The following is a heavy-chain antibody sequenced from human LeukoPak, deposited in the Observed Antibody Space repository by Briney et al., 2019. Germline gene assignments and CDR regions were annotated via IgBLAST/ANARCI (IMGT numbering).Heavy chain of an antibody. J-gene: IGHJ6*03. D-gene: IGHD3-10*01. Sequence: SAKVSCKASGGTFSSYAISWVRQAPGQGLEWMGGIIPIFGTANYAQKFQGRVTITADESTSTAYMELSSLRSEDTALYYCARESGWGYFYYYMDVWGKGTTVTVS. CDR3: ARESGWGYFYYYMDV. CDR1: GGTFSSYA. V-gene: IGHV1-69*13. CDR2: IIPIFGTA.